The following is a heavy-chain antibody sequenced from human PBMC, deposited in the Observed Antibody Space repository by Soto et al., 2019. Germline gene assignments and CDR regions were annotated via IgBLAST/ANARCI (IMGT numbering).Heavy chain of an antibody. CDR3: ARHAYDFWSGHPNPRYYYGMDV. V-gene: IGHV5-51*01. Sequence: GESVKISCKGSGYSFTSYWIGWVRQMPGKGLEWMGIIYPGDSNTRYSPSLQGQVTISVDKSISTAYLQWSSLKATDTAMYYCARHAYDFWSGHPNPRYYYGMDVWGQGTTVTVSS. CDR2: IYPGDSNT. J-gene: IGHJ6*02. D-gene: IGHD3-3*01. CDR1: GYSFTSYW.